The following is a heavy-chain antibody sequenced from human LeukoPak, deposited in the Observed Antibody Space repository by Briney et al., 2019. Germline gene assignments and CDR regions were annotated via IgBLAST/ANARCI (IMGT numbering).Heavy chain of an antibody. J-gene: IGHJ6*02. V-gene: IGHV4-59*08. CDR2: IYYSGST. CDR1: GGSISSYY. D-gene: IGHD3-9*01. Sequence: SETLSLTCTVSGGSISSYYWSWIRQPPGKGLEWIGYIYYSGSTNYNPSLKSRVTISVDTSKNQFSLKLSSVTAADTAVYYCAIPLVWYDILTGYYNYGMDVWGQGTTVTVSS. CDR3: AIPLVWYDILTGYYNYGMDV.